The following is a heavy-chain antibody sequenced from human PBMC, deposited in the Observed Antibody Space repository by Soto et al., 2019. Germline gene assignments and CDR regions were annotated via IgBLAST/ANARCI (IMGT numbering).Heavy chain of an antibody. CDR1: GGPFSTYT. CDR3: ATVRGGADAEGYYFDF. J-gene: IGHJ4*02. CDR2: IIPILGVA. Sequence: QVPLVQSGAEVKKPGSSVKVSCQASGGPFSTYTISWVRQAPGQGLEWMGRIIPILGVANYAQKFQGRVSITADKSTTTAYMELSSLRSEDTAMYKCATVRGGADAEGYYFDFWGQGTLVTGSS. D-gene: IGHD3-16*01. V-gene: IGHV1-69*02.